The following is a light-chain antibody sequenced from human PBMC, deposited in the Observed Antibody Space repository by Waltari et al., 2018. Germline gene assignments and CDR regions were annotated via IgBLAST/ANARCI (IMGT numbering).Light chain of an antibody. J-gene: IGKJ3*01. CDR1: QRIDSY. Sequence: DIEMAQSACSLSASVGNRVTITCRASQRIDSYLNWYQQKPGKAPKLLIYAASTLQSGVPSRFSGSASGTDFTLTISSLQPEDFATYYCQQSDSIPPQFTFGPGTKVDIK. CDR2: AAS. CDR3: QQSDSIPPQFT. V-gene: IGKV1-39*01.